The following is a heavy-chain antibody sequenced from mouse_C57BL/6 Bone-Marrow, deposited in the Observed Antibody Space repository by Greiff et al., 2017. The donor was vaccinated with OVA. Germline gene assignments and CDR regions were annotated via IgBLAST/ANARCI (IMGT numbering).Heavy chain of an antibody. V-gene: IGHV14-2*01. Sequence: VQLKESGAELVKPGASVKLSCTASGFNIKDYYMHWVKQRTEQGLEWIGRIDPEDGETKYAPKFQGKATIPADTSSNTAYLQLSSLTAEDTAVYYCAHGSSYGRYFDVWGTGTTVTVSS. CDR2: IDPEDGET. D-gene: IGHD1-1*01. CDR1: GFNIKDYY. CDR3: AHGSSYGRYFDV. J-gene: IGHJ1*03.